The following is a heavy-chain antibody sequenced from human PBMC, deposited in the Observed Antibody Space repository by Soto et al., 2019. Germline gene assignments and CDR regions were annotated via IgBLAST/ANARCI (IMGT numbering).Heavy chain of an antibody. Sequence: QVQLVKSGAEVKKPGASVKVSCKASGYSFTGYAVHWVRQATGQGLEWMGWYNPNSRNTGFAEKFQGRITLTRDTSISTDYMELRGLTSEDTAMYYCARAAGTWHEAFDIWGQGTVVVVSS. CDR2: YNPNSRNT. D-gene: IGHD1-26*01. CDR3: ARAAGTWHEAFDI. J-gene: IGHJ3*02. CDR1: GYSFTGYA. V-gene: IGHV1-8*01.